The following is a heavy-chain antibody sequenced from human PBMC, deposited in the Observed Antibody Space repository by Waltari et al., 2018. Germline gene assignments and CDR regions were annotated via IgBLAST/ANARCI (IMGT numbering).Heavy chain of an antibody. CDR1: GYRFTSYW. J-gene: IGHJ4*02. CDR2: IYPGDSDT. V-gene: IGHV5-51*01. CDR3: ARPYYDSSGYYYYFDY. D-gene: IGHD3-22*01. Sequence: EVQLVQSGAEVKKPGESLKISCKGSGYRFTSYWIGWVSQMPGQGLEWMGIIYPGDSDTRYSPSCQCKGTISDDKSISTAYLQWSSLKASDTAMYYCARPYYDSSGYYYYFDYWGQGTLVTVSS.